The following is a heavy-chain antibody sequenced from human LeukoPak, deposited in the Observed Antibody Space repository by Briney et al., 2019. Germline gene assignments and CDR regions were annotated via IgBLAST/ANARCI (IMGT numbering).Heavy chain of an antibody. CDR1: GGSISSYY. D-gene: IGHD6-13*01. V-gene: IGHV4-59*01. CDR3: ARGFSISWPYTFDY. Sequence: SETLSLTCSVSGGSISSYYWSWIRQPPGKGREWIGYIYYTGSTNYNPSLKSRVTISVDTSKNQFSLKLSSVTAADTAFYYCARGFSISWPYTFDYWGQGTLVTVSS. CDR2: IYYTGST. J-gene: IGHJ4*02.